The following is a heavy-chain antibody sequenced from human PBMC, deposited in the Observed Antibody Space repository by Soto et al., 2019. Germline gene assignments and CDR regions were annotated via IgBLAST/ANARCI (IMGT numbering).Heavy chain of an antibody. CDR3: AREAV. CDR1: GFTFSGYW. Sequence: EVQLVESGGGLVQPGGSLRLSCEASGFTFSGYWMSWVRQAPGKGLEWVANIKQDGSEQFYVDSVKGRFTISRDNAKNSLYRQMNSLRAEGTAVYYCAREAVWGQGTTVTVSS. V-gene: IGHV3-7*05. J-gene: IGHJ6*02. CDR2: IKQDGSEQ.